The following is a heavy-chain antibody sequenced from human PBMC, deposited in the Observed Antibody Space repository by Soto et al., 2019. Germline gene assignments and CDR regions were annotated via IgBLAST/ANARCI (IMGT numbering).Heavy chain of an antibody. CDR2: ISYDGSNK. D-gene: IGHD3-3*01. J-gene: IGHJ6*02. CDR1: GFTFSSYG. CDR3: AKDLPSGYDFWSGYYYYYYYGMDV. V-gene: IGHV3-30*18. Sequence: LRLSCAASGFTFSSYGMHWVRQAPGKGLAWVAVISYDGSNKYYADSVKGRFTISRDNSKNTLYLQMNSLRAEDTAVYYCAKDLPSGYDFWSGYYYYYYYGMDVWGQGTTVTVSS.